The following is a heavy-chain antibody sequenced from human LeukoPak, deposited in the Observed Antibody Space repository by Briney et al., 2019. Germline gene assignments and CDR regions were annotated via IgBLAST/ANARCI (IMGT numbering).Heavy chain of an antibody. D-gene: IGHD3-10*01. CDR1: GFTFSSYW. V-gene: IGHV3-74*03. Sequence: GGSLRLSCAASGFTFSSYWMHWVRQAPGKGLVWVSRINNDGSSTTYADSVKGRFTISRDNAKNTLYLQMNSLRAEDTAVYYCASYVSAHYGYDYWGQGTLVTVSS. J-gene: IGHJ4*02. CDR2: INNDGSST. CDR3: ASYVSAHYGYDY.